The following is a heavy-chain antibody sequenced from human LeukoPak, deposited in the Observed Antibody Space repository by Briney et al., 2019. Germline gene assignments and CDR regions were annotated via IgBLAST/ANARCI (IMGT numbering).Heavy chain of an antibody. Sequence: GGSLRLSCAASGFTFSSYWMYWVCQAPGKGLVWVSRINSDGTTTNYADSVKGRFTISRDNAKNTLYLQMNSLRAEDTAVYYCARENSNTGAFNIWGQGTMVTVSS. J-gene: IGHJ3*02. V-gene: IGHV3-74*01. CDR2: INSDGTTT. CDR1: GFTFSSYW. D-gene: IGHD6-13*01. CDR3: ARENSNTGAFNI.